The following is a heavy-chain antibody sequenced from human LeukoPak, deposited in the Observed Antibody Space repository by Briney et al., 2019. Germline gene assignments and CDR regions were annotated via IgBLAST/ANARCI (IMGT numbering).Heavy chain of an antibody. V-gene: IGHV3-21*01. CDR1: GFTFSSYS. CDR3: ASGGIVVVPAVVD. Sequence: PGGSLRLSCAASGFTFSSYSMNRVRQAPGKGLEWVSSISSSSSYIYYADSVKGRFTISRDNAKNSLYLQMNSLRAEDTAVYYCASGGIVVVPAVVDWGQGTLVTVSS. J-gene: IGHJ4*02. CDR2: ISSSSSYI. D-gene: IGHD2-2*01.